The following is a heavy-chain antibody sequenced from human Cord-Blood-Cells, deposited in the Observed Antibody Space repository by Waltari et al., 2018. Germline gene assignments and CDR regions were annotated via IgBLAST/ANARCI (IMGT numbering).Heavy chain of an antibody. D-gene: IGHD6-6*01. CDR2: IRSKAYGGTT. J-gene: IGHJ4*02. CDR3: IKWRIAARPDY. V-gene: IGHV3-49*04. CDR1: GFTFGDYA. Sequence: EVQLVGSGGGLVQQGRSLRLSCTASGFTFGDYAISWVRQAPGKGLEWVGFIRSKAYGGTTEYAASVKGRFTISRDDSKSIAYLQMNSLKTEDTAVYYCIKWRIAARPDYWGQGTLVTVSS.